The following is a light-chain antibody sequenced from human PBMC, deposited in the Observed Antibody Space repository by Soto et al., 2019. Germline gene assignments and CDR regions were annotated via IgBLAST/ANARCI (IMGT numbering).Light chain of an antibody. J-gene: IGKJ1*01. Sequence: DIQMTQSPSTLSASVGDRVTITCRASQSISSWLAWYQQKPGKAPKPLIYKAFSLESGVPSRFSGSGSGTEFTLTISSLQPDDFATYYCQQYNNYPWTFGQGTKVEIK. CDR1: QSISSW. CDR3: QQYNNYPWT. CDR2: KAF. V-gene: IGKV1-5*03.